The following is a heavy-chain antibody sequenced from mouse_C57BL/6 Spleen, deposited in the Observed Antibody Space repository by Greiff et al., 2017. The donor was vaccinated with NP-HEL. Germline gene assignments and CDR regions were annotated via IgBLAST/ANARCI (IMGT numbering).Heavy chain of an antibody. Sequence: VQLQQSGAELVKPGASVKISCKASGYAFSSYWMNWVKQRPGKGLEWIGQIYPGDGDTNYNGKFKGKATLTGDKSTSTAYMQLSSLTSEDSAVYFCARSYYGNAFDYWGQGTLVTVSA. V-gene: IGHV1-80*01. CDR1: GYAFSSYW. CDR2: IYPGDGDT. J-gene: IGHJ3*01. CDR3: ARSYYGNAFDY. D-gene: IGHD2-10*01.